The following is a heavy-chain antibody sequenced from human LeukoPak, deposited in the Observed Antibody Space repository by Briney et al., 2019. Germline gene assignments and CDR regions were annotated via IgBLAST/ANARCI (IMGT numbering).Heavy chain of an antibody. CDR1: GFTFSSYS. CDR2: ISSSSSYI. Sequence: GGSLRLSCAASGFTFSSYSMNWVRQAPGKGLEWVSSISSSSSYIYYADSVKGRFTISRDNAKDSLYLQMNSLRDEDTAVYYCARGPGYGHYFDYWGQGALVTVSS. D-gene: IGHD5-12*01. CDR3: ARGPGYGHYFDY. V-gene: IGHV3-21*01. J-gene: IGHJ4*02.